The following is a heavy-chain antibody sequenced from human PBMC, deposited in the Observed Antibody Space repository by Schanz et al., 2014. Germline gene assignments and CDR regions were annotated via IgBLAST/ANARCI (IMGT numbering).Heavy chain of an antibody. Sequence: QVQLVQSGAEVKKPGASVKVSCKASGYTFTGYYMHWVRQAPGQGLEWMGRINPNSGRTNYAQKFKGRVTMTGDTSISTAYMELSRLRSDDTAVYYCARGLVRYFAYWGQGTLVTVSS. V-gene: IGHV1-2*06. CDR1: GYTFTGYY. J-gene: IGHJ4*02. D-gene: IGHD6-19*01. CDR3: ARGLVRYFAY. CDR2: INPNSGRT.